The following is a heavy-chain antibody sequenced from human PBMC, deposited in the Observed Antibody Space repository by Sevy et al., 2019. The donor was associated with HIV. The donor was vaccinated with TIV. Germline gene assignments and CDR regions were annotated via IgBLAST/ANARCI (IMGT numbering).Heavy chain of an antibody. CDR2: IYYSGST. CDR3: ARDSGREWRAGDTTPRDAFDI. Sequence: SETLSLTCTVSGGSISSYYWSWIRQPPGKGLEWIGYIYYSGSTNYNPSLKSRVTISVDTSKNQFSLKLSSVTAADTAVYYCARDSGREWRAGDTTPRDAFDIWGQGTMVTVSS. J-gene: IGHJ3*02. CDR1: GGSISSYY. D-gene: IGHD3-10*01. V-gene: IGHV4-59*01.